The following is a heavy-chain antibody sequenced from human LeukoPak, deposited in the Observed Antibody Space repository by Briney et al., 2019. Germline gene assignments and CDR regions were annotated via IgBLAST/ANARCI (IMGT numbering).Heavy chain of an antibody. Sequence: SMKVSCKASGGTFSSYAISWVRQAPGQGLEWMGRIIPIFGTANYAQKFQGRVTITTDESTSTAYMELSSLRSEDTAVYYCARDAGYSRSSPFDYWGQGTLVTVSS. V-gene: IGHV1-69*05. CDR2: IIPIFGTA. CDR1: GGTFSSYA. J-gene: IGHJ4*02. D-gene: IGHD6-6*01. CDR3: ARDAGYSRSSPFDY.